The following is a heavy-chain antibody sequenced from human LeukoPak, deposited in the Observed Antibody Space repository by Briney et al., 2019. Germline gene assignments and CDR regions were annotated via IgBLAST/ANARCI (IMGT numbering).Heavy chain of an antibody. Sequence: ASVKVSCKASGGTFSSYAISWVRQAPGQGLEWMGGIIPIFGTANYAQKFQGRVTITTDESTSTAYMELSSLRSEDTAVYYCARGATMVRGPLYYYYYYMDVWGKGTTVTVSS. D-gene: IGHD3-10*01. CDR2: IIPIFGTA. V-gene: IGHV1-69*05. CDR1: GGTFSSYA. J-gene: IGHJ6*03. CDR3: ARGATMVRGPLYYYYYYMDV.